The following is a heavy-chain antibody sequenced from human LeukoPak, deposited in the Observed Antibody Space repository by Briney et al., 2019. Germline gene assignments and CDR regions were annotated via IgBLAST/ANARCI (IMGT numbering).Heavy chain of an antibody. V-gene: IGHV1-24*01. Sequence: GASVKVSCKVSGYTLTELSMHWVRQAPGKGLEWMGGFDPEDGETIYAQKLQGRVTMTEDISTDTAYMELSSLRSEDTAVYYCATAGTGTTSPFYYYYGMDVWGQGTTVTVSS. CDR2: FDPEDGET. CDR3: ATAGTGTTSPFYYYYGMDV. CDR1: GYTLTELS. J-gene: IGHJ6*02. D-gene: IGHD1-1*01.